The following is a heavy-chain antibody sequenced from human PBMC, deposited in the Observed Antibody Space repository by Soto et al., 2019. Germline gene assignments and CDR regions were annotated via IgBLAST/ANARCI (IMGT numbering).Heavy chain of an antibody. J-gene: IGHJ6*03. V-gene: IGHV1-69*04. CDR1: GGTFSSYT. D-gene: IGHD2-2*01. Sequence: SVKVSCKASGGTFSSYTISWVRQAPGQGLEWMGRIIPILGIANYAQKFQGRVTITADKSTSTAYMELISLRSEDTAVYYCARDSPIVVVPAARGDYYYYYMDVWGKGTTVTVSS. CDR2: IIPILGIA. CDR3: ARDSPIVVVPAARGDYYYYYMDV.